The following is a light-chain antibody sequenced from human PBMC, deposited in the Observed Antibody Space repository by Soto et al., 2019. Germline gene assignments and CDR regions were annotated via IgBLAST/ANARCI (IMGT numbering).Light chain of an antibody. J-gene: IGKJ1*01. CDR3: QQYGSSGT. CDR1: QSVSNNY. CDR2: GAS. V-gene: IGKV3-20*01. Sequence: EVVLTHSPGTRSLSPGARATLSFRSSQSVSNNYLAWYQQKPGQAPRLLIYGASNRATGIPDRFSGSGSGTDFTLTISRLEPEDFAVYYCQQYGSSGTFGQGTKV.